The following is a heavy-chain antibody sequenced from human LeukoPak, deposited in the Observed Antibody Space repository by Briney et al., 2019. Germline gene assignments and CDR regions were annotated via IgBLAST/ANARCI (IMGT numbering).Heavy chain of an antibody. V-gene: IGHV4-4*07. CDR3: ARERVTMIGSDAFDI. Sequence: SETLSLTCTVSGGSISSYYWSWIRQPAGKGLEWIGRIYPSGNTNYNPSLKSRVTISVDTSKNQFFLKLSSVTAADTAVYYCARERVTMIGSDAFDIWGQGTMVTVSS. D-gene: IGHD3-22*01. CDR1: GGSISSYY. J-gene: IGHJ3*02. CDR2: IYPSGNT.